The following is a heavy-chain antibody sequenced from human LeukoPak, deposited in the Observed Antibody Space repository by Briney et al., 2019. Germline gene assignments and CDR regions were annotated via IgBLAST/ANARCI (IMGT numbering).Heavy chain of an antibody. J-gene: IGHJ3*02. Sequence: SETLSLTCTVSGGSISSSSYYWGWIRQPPGKGLGWIGSIYYSGSTYYNPSLKSRVTISVDTSKNQFSLKLSSVTAADTAVYYCARDSYYDSFDDAFDIWGQGTMVTVSS. CDR1: GGSISSSSYY. CDR2: IYYSGST. V-gene: IGHV4-39*07. D-gene: IGHD3-22*01. CDR3: ARDSYYDSFDDAFDI.